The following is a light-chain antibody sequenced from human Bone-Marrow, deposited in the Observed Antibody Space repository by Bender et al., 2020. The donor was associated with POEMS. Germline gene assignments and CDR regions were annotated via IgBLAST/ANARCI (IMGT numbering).Light chain of an antibody. Sequence: QSDLTQPASVSGSPGQSITISCTGTSSDVGGHDYVSWYQQHPGKVPKLLLHNVNNRPSGVSNRFSGTKSCNTASLTISGLQAEDEADYYCSSYARSSTLYVFGTATKVTVL. V-gene: IGLV2-14*01. J-gene: IGLJ1*01. CDR2: NVN. CDR3: SSYARSSTLYV. CDR1: SSDVGGHDY.